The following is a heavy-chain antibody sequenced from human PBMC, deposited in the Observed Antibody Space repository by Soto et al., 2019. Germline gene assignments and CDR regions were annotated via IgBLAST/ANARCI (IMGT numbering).Heavy chain of an antibody. V-gene: IGHV3-23*01. CDR1: GFTFSNYA. CDR2: IGGGDDI. Sequence: GGSLRLSCEASGFTFSNYAMAWARQTPGEGPEWVSTIGGGDDIFYAESVQGRFIISRDDSRSTMYLQMDNLRVEGTAIYFCAKDSISYNGIYEAFDVWGQGTVVTVSS. D-gene: IGHD3-3*02. CDR3: AKDSISYNGIYEAFDV. J-gene: IGHJ3*01.